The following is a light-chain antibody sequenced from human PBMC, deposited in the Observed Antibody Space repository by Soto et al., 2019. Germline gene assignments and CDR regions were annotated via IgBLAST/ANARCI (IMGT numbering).Light chain of an antibody. CDR1: QSISTY. CDR3: QQSYMDPIT. Sequence: DIQMTQSPSSLSASVGNRVTITCRASQSISTYLNWYQKKPGKAPNILIYDASSLQSGVPSRFSGSGGGTDFTLSISSVQPEDFATYFCQQSYMDPITFGQGTQLEI. V-gene: IGKV1-39*01. CDR2: DAS. J-gene: IGKJ5*01.